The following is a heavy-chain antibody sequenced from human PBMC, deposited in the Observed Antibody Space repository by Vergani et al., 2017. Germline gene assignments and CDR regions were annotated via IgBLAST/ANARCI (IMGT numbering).Heavy chain of an antibody. CDR2: IWYDGSNK. J-gene: IGHJ5*01. CDR1: GFTFSSHG. D-gene: IGHD2-15*01. V-gene: IGHV3-33*01. CDR3: ARWCNEKRLDS. Sequence: QVQLVESEGGVVQPGRSLTLSCVASGFTFSSHGMHWVRQAPGKGLEWGAVIWYDGSNKYYGDSVKGRFTISRDNSKNTLYLQMNSLRVEDTAVYYCARWCNEKRLDSWGKGTLVTVSS.